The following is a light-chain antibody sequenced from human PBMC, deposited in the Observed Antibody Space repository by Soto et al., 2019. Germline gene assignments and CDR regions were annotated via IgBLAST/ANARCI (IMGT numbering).Light chain of an antibody. Sequence: QFALTQPASVSGSPGQSITISCTGTSSDVGRYGYVSWYQQHPDKAPKLIIYEVSNRPSGVPYRFSGSKSGSTASLTISGLQAQDGADYYCRSYTSSSTYVFGTGTKVTVL. CDR1: SSDVGRYGY. CDR3: RSYTSSSTYV. V-gene: IGLV2-14*01. CDR2: EVS. J-gene: IGLJ1*01.